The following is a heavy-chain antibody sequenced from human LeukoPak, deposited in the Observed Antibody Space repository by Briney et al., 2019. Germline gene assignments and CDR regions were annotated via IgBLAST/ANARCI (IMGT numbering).Heavy chain of an antibody. Sequence: GGSLRLSCAASGFTFNNYALSWVRQAPGKGLEWVAVIWYDGSNKYYADSVKGRFTISRDNSKNTLYLQMNSLRAEDTAVYYCARDSAYYDFWSGYSIFDYWGQGTLVTVSS. CDR1: GFTFNNYA. J-gene: IGHJ4*02. CDR3: ARDSAYYDFWSGYSIFDY. D-gene: IGHD3-3*01. V-gene: IGHV3-33*08. CDR2: IWYDGSNK.